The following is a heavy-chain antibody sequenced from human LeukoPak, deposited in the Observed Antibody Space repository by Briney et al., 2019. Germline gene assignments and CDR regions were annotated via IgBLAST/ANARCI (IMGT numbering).Heavy chain of an antibody. CDR2: LGGSGNTT. Sequence: GGSLRVSCADPGFSFRISAMSWVCETPGEGREWGSTLGGSGNTTYYADTVKSRFTNSRNNSKNPLNLQMNSLRAEDTAVSYCAKGIYGSGWSYFDYYCHRTLVTVSS. J-gene: IGHJ4*01. D-gene: IGHD6-19*01. CDR3: AKGIYGSGWSYFDY. V-gene: IGHV3-23*01. CDR1: GFSFRISA.